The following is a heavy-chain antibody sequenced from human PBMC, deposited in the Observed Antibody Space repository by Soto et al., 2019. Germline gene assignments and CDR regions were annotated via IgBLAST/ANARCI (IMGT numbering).Heavy chain of an antibody. CDR1: GGTFSSYA. CDR2: IIPIFGTA. Sequence: GASVKVSCKASGGTFSSYAISWVRQAPGQGLEWMGGIIPIFGTANYAQKFQGRVTITADESTSTAYMELSSLRSEDTAVYYCASDYYDSSGPPCWGQGTLVTVS. V-gene: IGHV1-69*13. CDR3: ASDYYDSSGPPC. D-gene: IGHD3-22*01. J-gene: IGHJ4*02.